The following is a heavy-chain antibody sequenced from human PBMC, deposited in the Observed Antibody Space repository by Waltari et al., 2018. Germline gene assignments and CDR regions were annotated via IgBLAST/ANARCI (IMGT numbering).Heavy chain of an antibody. Sequence: EVQLVESGGGLVQPGGSLRPSCPASGFPFSSHWMTWVRQAPGKGLGWLANIKEDGSESYYGDSVKGRFTISRDNTKNSLYLQMNSLRVEDTAVYYCARADYGGTADYDYWGQGTQVTVSS. CDR3: ARADYGGTADYDY. CDR2: IKEDGSES. J-gene: IGHJ4*02. V-gene: IGHV3-7*04. CDR1: GFPFSSHW. D-gene: IGHD4-17*01.